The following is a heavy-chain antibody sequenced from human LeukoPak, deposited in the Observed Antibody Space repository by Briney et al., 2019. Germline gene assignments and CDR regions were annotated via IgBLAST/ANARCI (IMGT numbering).Heavy chain of an antibody. J-gene: IGHJ4*02. Sequence: GGSLRLSCAASGFTFDDYGMSWVRQAPGKGLEWVSGINWNGGSTGYADSVKGRFTISRDNSKNTLYLQMGSLRAEDMAVYYCARSYYYGSGRNYFDYWGQGTLVTVSS. CDR1: GFTFDDYG. CDR2: INWNGGST. V-gene: IGHV3-20*04. D-gene: IGHD3-10*01. CDR3: ARSYYYGSGRNYFDY.